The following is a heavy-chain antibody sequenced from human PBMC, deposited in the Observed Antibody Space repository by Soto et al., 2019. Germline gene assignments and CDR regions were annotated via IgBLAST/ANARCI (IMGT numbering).Heavy chain of an antibody. CDR2: ISYDGSNK. CDR1: GFAFSSYG. J-gene: IGHJ4*02. CDR3: AKDLGYCSGGSCYPVY. Sequence: GGSLRLSCAASGFAFSSYGMHWVRQAPGKGLEWVAVISYDGSNKYYADSVKGRFTISRDNSKNTLYLQMNSLRAEDTAVYYCAKDLGYCSGGSCYPVYWGPGTPVTVSS. D-gene: IGHD2-15*01. V-gene: IGHV3-30*18.